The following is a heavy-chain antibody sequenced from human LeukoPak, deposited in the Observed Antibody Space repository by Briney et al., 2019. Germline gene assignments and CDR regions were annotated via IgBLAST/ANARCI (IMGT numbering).Heavy chain of an antibody. V-gene: IGHV1-18*01. J-gene: IGHJ4*02. CDR3: ARALTSWETFDY. CDR1: GYTFTSYG. Sequence: ASVKVSCKASGYTFTSYGVSWVRQAPGQGLEWMGWISAYNGNTNYAQKLQGRVTMTTDTSTSTAYMELRSLRSDDTAVYYCARALTSWETFDYWGQGTLVTVSS. D-gene: IGHD2-2*01. CDR2: ISAYNGNT.